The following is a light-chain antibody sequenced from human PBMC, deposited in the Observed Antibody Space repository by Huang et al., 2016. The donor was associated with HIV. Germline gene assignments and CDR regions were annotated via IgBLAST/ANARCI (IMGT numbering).Light chain of an antibody. CDR3: QQYNDWPPEYT. CDR1: QSISSN. Sequence: EIAMTQSPATLSVSPGERATLSCRASQSISSNLAWYQQKFGQAPRLLIYGASTRATGIPARFSGSGSGTEFTLTISSLQSEDFAVYYCQQYNDWPPEYTFGLGTKLEIK. CDR2: GAS. V-gene: IGKV3-15*01. J-gene: IGKJ2*01.